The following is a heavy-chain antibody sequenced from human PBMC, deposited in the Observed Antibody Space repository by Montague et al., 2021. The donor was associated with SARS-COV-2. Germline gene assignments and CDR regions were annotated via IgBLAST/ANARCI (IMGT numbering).Heavy chain of an antibody. CDR3: ARLRDGVVPSPILGVGPYYSYYYMDV. V-gene: IGHV4-34*01. Sequence: SETLSLTCAVHGTPLSGYYWNWIRQPPGKGLEWIGEINHGGSTKHSPSLKSRLTISADTSKNQFSLKLTSVTAADTAVYYCARLRDGVVPSPILGVGPYYSYYYMDVWGRGTTVTVSS. J-gene: IGHJ6*03. CDR1: GTPLSGYY. D-gene: IGHD3-10*01. CDR2: INHGGST.